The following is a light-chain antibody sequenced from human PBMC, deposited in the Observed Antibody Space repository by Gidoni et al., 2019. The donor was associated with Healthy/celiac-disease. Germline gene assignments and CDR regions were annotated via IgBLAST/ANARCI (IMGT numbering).Light chain of an antibody. CDR3: QQYYSTPPT. V-gene: IGKV4-1*01. J-gene: IGKJ1*01. CDR1: QSVLYSSNNKNY. Sequence: DIVMTQSPDSLAVSLGERATINCKSSQSVLYSSNNKNYLAWYQQKPGQPPTLLIYWASTRESGVPDRFSGSGSGTDFTLPISSLQAEDVAVYYCQQYYSTPPTFGQGTKVEIK. CDR2: WAS.